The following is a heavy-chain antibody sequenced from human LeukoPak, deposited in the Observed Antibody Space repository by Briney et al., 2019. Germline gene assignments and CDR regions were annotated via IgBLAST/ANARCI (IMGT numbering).Heavy chain of an antibody. CDR2: MNHSGGT. D-gene: IGHD3-16*01. CDR3: ARSPAVGAIQLGYYYMDV. J-gene: IGHJ6*03. Sequence: SETLSLTCAVYGGSFSGYYWSWIRQPPGKGLEWIVEMNHSGGTNYHPPLKTRVTRSVDTSKNQFSLKLSSVTAADTAVYYCARSPAVGAIQLGYYYMDVWGKGTTVTVSS. CDR1: GGSFSGYY. V-gene: IGHV4-34*01.